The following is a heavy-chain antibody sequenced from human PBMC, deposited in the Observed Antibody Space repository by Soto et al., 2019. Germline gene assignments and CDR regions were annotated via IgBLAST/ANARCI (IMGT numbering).Heavy chain of an antibody. CDR2: IRSKAYGGTT. D-gene: IGHD5-18*01. V-gene: IGHV3-49*04. CDR1: GFTFGDYA. CDR3: TGGYSYGYYYYYYGMDV. Sequence: GGSLRLSCTASGFTFGDYAMSWVRQAPGKGLEWVGSIRSKAYGGTTEYAASVKGRFTISRDDSKSIAYLQMDSLKTEDTAVYYCTGGYSYGYYYYYYGMDVWGQGTTVTVSS. J-gene: IGHJ6*02.